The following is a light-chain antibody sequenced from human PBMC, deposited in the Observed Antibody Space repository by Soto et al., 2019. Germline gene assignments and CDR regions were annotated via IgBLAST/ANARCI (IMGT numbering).Light chain of an antibody. V-gene: IGKV3-15*01. Sequence: EVVMTQSPATLSVSPGARATLSCRASETVATNLAWSQQKPGQAPRLLISGASTRAAGISDRFRGSGSGTEFTLTISSLRSEDSAIYYCQQYFEWPPMTFGQGTKVEI. CDR3: QQYFEWPPMT. CDR2: GAS. J-gene: IGKJ1*01. CDR1: ETVATN.